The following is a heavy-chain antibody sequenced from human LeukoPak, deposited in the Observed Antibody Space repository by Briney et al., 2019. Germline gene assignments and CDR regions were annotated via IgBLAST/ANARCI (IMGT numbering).Heavy chain of an antibody. CDR2: ISSSSSYI. Sequence: PGGSLRLSCAASGFTFSSYSMNWVRQAPGKGLEWVSSISSSSSYIYYADSVKGRFTISRDNAKNSLYLQMNSLRAEDTAVYYCARGVGAPGDYYYYMDVWGKGTTVTVSS. D-gene: IGHD1-26*01. V-gene: IGHV3-21*01. CDR1: GFTFSSYS. CDR3: ARGVGAPGDYYYYMDV. J-gene: IGHJ6*03.